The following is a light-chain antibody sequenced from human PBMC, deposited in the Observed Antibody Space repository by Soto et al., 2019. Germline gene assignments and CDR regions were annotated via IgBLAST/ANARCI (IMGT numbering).Light chain of an antibody. CDR1: TSNIGSNY. J-gene: IGLJ1*01. V-gene: IGLV1-47*01. CDR2: RNN. CDR3: QSYDSSLSGSV. Sequence: QSVLTQPPSASGTPGQGVTISCSGSTSNIGSNYVYWYQQLPGTAPKLLIYRNNQRPSGVPDRFSGSKSVTSASLAITGLQAEDEADYYCQSYDSSLSGSVFGTGTKVTVL.